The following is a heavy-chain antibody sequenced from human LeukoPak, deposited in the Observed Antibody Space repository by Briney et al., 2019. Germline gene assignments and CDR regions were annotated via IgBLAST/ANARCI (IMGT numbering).Heavy chain of an antibody. V-gene: IGHV3-9*01. CDR3: ARASYYYDTSGLCAFDI. CDR1: GFTFDDHA. CDR2: INWDGSRI. Sequence: PGGSLRLSCAASGFTFDDHAMYWVRHAPGKGLEWVSGINWDGSRIGYADAVKGRFTISRDSANNSLYLQMNSLRTEDTALYYCARASYYYDTSGLCAFDIWGQGTLVTVSS. D-gene: IGHD3-22*01. J-gene: IGHJ3*02.